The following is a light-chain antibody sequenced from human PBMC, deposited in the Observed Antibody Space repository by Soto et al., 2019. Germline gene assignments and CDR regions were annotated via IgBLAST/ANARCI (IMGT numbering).Light chain of an antibody. J-gene: IGLJ2*01. CDR1: SSNIRNNY. CDR3: ATWDYSLTGEV. CDR2: DNN. V-gene: IGLV1-51*01. Sequence: QSVLTQPPSVSAAPGQTVTISCSGSSSNIRNNYVSWYQQLPGTAPKLLIYDNNKRPSGIPDRFSGSKSGTSGTLDITGLQTGDEADYYCATWDYSLTGEVFGGGTKVTVL.